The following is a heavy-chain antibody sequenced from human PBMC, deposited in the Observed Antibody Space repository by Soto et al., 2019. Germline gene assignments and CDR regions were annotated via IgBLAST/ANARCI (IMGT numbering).Heavy chain of an antibody. J-gene: IGHJ3*01. CDR3: SIGSWSAETFDV. CDR2: IIPMLTVT. V-gene: IGHV1-69*02. Sequence: QVHLEQSGAEVKKPGSSVKVSCKAAGGTFSTYTLIWVRQAPGQGLEWMGRIIPMLTVTNSAQKFQGGVTLTADKSTSTAFLELTSLTSDDTAVYYCSIGSWSAETFDVWGQGTMVTVSS. D-gene: IGHD2-2*01. CDR1: GGTFSTYT.